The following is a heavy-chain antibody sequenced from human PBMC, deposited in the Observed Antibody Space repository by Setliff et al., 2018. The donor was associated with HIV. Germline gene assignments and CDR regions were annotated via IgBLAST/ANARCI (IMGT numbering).Heavy chain of an antibody. CDR1: GYSFTGYY. V-gene: IGHV1-2*06. D-gene: IGHD3-22*01. CDR2: INPKSGAT. CDR3: ARQDHSSVNSGSLYAFDV. J-gene: IGHJ3*01. Sequence: ASVKVSCKASGYSFTGYYVNWVRQAPGQGLEWMGRINPKSGATNLAQKFQGRVTITRDTSIYTVYMELTGLTSDDTAVYYCARQDHSSVNSGSLYAFDVWGQGTMVTVSS.